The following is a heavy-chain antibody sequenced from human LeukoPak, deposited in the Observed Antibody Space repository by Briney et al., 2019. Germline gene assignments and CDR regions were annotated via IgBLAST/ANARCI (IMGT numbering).Heavy chain of an antibody. CDR1: GGSISSSNW. V-gene: IGHV4-4*02. Sequence: SETLSLTCAVSGGSISSSNWWSWVRQPPGKGLEWIGEIYHSGSTNYNPSLKSRVTISVDTSKNQLSLKLTSVTAADTAVYYCARRGYTTSGGHWFDPWGQGTLVTVSS. CDR2: IYHSGST. CDR3: ARRGYTTSGGHWFDP. D-gene: IGHD5-12*01. J-gene: IGHJ5*02.